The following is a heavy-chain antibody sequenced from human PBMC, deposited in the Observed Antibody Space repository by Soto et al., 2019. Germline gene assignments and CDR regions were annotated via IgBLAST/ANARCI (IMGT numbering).Heavy chain of an antibody. Sequence: SETLSLTCTVSGGSISSYYWSWIRQPPGKGLEWIGYIYYSGSTNYNPSLKSRVTISVDTSKNQFSLKLSSVTAADTAVYYCARDAGDWSYFDYWGQGTLVTVSS. J-gene: IGHJ4*02. CDR1: GGSISSYY. V-gene: IGHV4-59*01. D-gene: IGHD2-21*02. CDR2: IYYSGST. CDR3: ARDAGDWSYFDY.